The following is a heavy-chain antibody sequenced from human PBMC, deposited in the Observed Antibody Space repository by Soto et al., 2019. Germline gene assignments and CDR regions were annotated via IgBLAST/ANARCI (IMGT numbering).Heavy chain of an antibody. Sequence: GGSLRLSCAASGFTFSSYSMNWVRQAPGKGLEWVSYISSSSSTIYYADSVKGRFTISRDNAKNSLYLQMNSLRDEDTAVYYCARVVRIQLWSHHFDYWGQGTLVTVSS. CDR1: GFTFSSYS. D-gene: IGHD5-18*01. J-gene: IGHJ4*02. V-gene: IGHV3-48*02. CDR2: ISSSSSTI. CDR3: ARVVRIQLWSHHFDY.